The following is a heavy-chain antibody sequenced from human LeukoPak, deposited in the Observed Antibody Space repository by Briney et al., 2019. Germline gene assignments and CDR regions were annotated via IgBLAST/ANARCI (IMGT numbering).Heavy chain of an antibody. CDR2: ITTTSDYI. CDR3: AKVADYGDYAPLWH. Sequence: PGGSLRLSCAACGFSFSSDAMTWVRQAPGKGLQWVSSITTTSDYIYYSDSVKGRFTISRDNAKNSLYLQMNSLRAEDTAVYYCAKVADYGDYAPLWHWGEGTLVTVSS. CDR1: GFSFSSDA. J-gene: IGHJ4*01. D-gene: IGHD4-17*01. V-gene: IGHV3-21*01.